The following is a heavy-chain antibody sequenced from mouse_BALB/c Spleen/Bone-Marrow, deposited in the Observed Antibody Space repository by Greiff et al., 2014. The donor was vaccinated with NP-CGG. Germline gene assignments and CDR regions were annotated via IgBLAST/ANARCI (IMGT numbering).Heavy chain of an antibody. CDR1: GYTFTRYW. CDR2: IDPFDSET. J-gene: IGHJ3*01. Sequence: VQLQQSGAEVVKPGAPVKLSCKASGYTFTRYWMHWVRQRPGRGLEWIGKIDPFDSETHYNHEFKDKATLTVDKSSSTAYIQLSSLTSEDSAVYFCARSGGNYVAWFVYWGQGTLVTVSP. V-gene: IGHV1-69*02. D-gene: IGHD2-1*01. CDR3: ARSGGNYVAWFVY.